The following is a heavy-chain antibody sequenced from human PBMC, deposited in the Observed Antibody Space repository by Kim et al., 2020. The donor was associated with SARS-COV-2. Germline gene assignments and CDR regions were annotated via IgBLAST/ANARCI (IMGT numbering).Heavy chain of an antibody. Sequence: GGSLRLSCAASGLTLSTYGLTWVRQAPGKGLEWVSSISASGGSTYYADSVKGRFTISRDNSKNTLYLQTNSLRAEDTAVYYCAKVLRGDDWCFGYWGQGTLVTVSS. V-gene: IGHV3-23*01. D-gene: IGHD5-12*01. CDR2: ISASGGST. J-gene: IGHJ4*02. CDR3: AKVLRGDDWCFGY. CDR1: GLTLSTYG.